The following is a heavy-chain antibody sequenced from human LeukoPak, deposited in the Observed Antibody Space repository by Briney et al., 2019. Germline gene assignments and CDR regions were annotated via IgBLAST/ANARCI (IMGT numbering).Heavy chain of an antibody. V-gene: IGHV1-69*13. Sequence: GGSVKVSCKASGGTFSSYAISWVRQAPGQGLEWMGGIIPIFGTANYAQKFQGRVTITADESTSTAYMELSSLRSEDTAVYYCARGATYYDFWSGYYYYGMDVWGQGTTVTVSS. CDR3: ARGATYYDFWSGYYYYGMDV. D-gene: IGHD3-3*01. CDR2: IIPIFGTA. J-gene: IGHJ6*02. CDR1: GGTFSSYA.